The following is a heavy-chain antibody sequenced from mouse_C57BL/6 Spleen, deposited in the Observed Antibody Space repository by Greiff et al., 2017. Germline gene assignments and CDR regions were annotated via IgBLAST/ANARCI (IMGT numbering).Heavy chain of an antibody. D-gene: IGHD2-1*01. Sequence: VQLQQSGTVLARPGASVKMSCKTSGYTFTSYWMHWVKQRPGQGLEWIGAIYPGNSDTSYNQKFKGKAKLTAVTSASTAYMELSSLTNEDSAVYYCTEGIYYDYDAMDYWGQGTSVTVSS. CDR1: GYTFTSYW. CDR2: IYPGNSDT. V-gene: IGHV1-5*01. J-gene: IGHJ4*01. CDR3: TEGIYYDYDAMDY.